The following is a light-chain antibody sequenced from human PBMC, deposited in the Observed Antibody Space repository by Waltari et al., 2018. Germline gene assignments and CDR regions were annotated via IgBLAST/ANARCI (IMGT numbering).Light chain of an antibody. Sequence: QSALTQPPSASGSPGQSVTISCTGTNSDVGGYNYVSWYQQHPAKAPKLMIYEVSKRPSGVPVRFSGSKAGNTASLTVSGLQAEDEADYYCSSHTNINTWVFGGGTKLTVL. V-gene: IGLV2-8*01. CDR3: SSHTNINTWV. CDR1: NSDVGGYNY. J-gene: IGLJ3*02. CDR2: EVS.